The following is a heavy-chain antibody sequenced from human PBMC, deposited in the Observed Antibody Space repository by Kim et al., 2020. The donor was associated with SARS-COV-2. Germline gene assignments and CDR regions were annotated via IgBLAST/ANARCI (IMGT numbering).Heavy chain of an antibody. CDR2: INTNTGNP. J-gene: IGHJ5*02. CDR1: GYTFTSYA. V-gene: IGHV7-4-1*02. D-gene: IGHD5-18*01. CDR3: AREKYSYGLNWFDP. Sequence: ASVKVSCKASGYTFTSYAMNWVRQAPGQGLEWMGWINTNTGNPTYAQGFTGRFVFSLDTSVSTAYLQIRSLKAEDTAVYYCAREKYSYGLNWFDPWGQGTLVTVSS.